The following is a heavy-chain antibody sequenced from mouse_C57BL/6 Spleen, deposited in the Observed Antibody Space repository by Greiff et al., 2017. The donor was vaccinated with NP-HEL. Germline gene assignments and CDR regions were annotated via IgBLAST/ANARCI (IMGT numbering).Heavy chain of an antibody. Sequence: EVKLQESGPGLVKPSQSLSLTCSVTGYSITSGYYWNWIRQFPGNKLEWMGYISYDGSNNYNPSLKNRISITRDTSKNQFFLKLNSVTTEDTATYYCAREEDYAMDYWGQGTSVTVSS. V-gene: IGHV3-6*01. J-gene: IGHJ4*01. CDR1: GYSITSGYY. CDR3: AREEDYAMDY. CDR2: ISYDGSN.